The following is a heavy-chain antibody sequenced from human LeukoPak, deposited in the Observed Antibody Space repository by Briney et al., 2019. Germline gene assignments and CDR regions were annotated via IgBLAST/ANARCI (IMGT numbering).Heavy chain of an antibody. CDR1: GGSFSGYY. J-gene: IGHJ4*02. Sequence: LSLTCAVYGGSFSGYYWSWIRQPPGKGLEWVAFISYDGSNKYYADSVKGRCTISRDNSKNTVYLQMNSLRAEDTAVYYCARGPSGYHNTGGQGTLVTVSS. D-gene: IGHD5-12*01. CDR2: ISYDGSNK. V-gene: IGHV3-30*03. CDR3: ARGPSGYHNT.